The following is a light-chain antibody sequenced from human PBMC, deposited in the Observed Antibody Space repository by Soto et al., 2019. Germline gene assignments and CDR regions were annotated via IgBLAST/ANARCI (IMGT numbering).Light chain of an antibody. J-gene: IGLJ1*01. Sequence: QAVVTQPPSVSGAPGQRVTISCTGSSSNIGAGYDVHWYQQLPKTAPKLLIYGNTNRPSGVPDRFSGSKSGASASLAITGLQDEDEADYYCQSYDSTLSGSYVFGTGTQLTVL. V-gene: IGLV1-40*03. CDR1: SSNIGAGYD. CDR3: QSYDSTLSGSYV. CDR2: GNT.